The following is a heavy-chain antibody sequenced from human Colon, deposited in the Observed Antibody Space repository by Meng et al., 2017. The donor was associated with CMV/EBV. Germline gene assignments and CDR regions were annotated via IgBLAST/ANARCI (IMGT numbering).Heavy chain of an antibody. CDR2: INHSGST. J-gene: IGHJ4*02. V-gene: IGHV4-34*01. D-gene: IGHD4-17*01. CDR1: GGSFSGDY. CDR3: ARVHGDYGPFDY. Sequence: QLQQWGAGLLKPSETLSLTCAVYGGSFSGDYWTWIRQPPGKGLEWIGEINHSGSTNYNPSLKSRVTISLDTSKNHFSLNLRSVTAADTAVYYCARVHGDYGPFDYWGQGTLVTVSS.